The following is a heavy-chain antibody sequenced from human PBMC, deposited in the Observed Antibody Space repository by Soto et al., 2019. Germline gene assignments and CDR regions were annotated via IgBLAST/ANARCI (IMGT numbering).Heavy chain of an antibody. Sequence: SVKVSCKASGGTFSSYAISWVRQAPGQGLEWMGGIIPIFGTANYAQKFQGRVTITADESTSTAYMELSSLRSEDTAVYYCARXQMAAAGYDYWGQGTLVTVSS. CDR3: ARXQMAAAGYDY. CDR1: GGTFSSYA. CDR2: IIPIFGTA. D-gene: IGHD6-13*01. J-gene: IGHJ4*02. V-gene: IGHV1-69*13.